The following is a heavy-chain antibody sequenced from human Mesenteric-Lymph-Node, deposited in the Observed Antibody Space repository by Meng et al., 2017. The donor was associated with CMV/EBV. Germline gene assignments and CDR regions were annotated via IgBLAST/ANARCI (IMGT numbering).Heavy chain of an antibody. D-gene: IGHD7-27*01. CDR1: GYTFTSYG. Sequence: SCKASGYTFTSYGIIWVRQAPGQGLEWMGWINTNTGNPTYAQGFTGRFVFSLDTSVSTAYLQISSLKAEDTAVYYCARVSSSGAFDPWGQGTLVTVSS. CDR3: ARVSSSGAFDP. J-gene: IGHJ5*02. V-gene: IGHV7-4-1*02. CDR2: INTNTGNP.